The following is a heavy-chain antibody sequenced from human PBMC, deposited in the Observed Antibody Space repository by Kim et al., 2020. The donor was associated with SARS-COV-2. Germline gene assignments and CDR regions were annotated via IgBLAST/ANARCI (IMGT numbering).Heavy chain of an antibody. CDR3: ARSVATEPSFDF. Sequence: ASVKVSCKASGYRFTTYYMHWVRQAPGQGLEWMGMVNPTGGSTSYAQKFQGRVTMTSDTSTSTVYMALNSLRSEDMAMYYCARSVATEPSFDFWGQGTLVTVSS. V-gene: IGHV1-46*01. CDR1: GYRFTTYY. CDR2: VNPTGGST. J-gene: IGHJ4*02. D-gene: IGHD5-12*01.